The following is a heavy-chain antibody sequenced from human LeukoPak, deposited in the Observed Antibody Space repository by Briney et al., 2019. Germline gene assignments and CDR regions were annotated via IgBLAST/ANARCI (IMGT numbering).Heavy chain of an antibody. J-gene: IGHJ4*02. CDR2: IYYSGST. CDR3: ARHVGDGYNDY. Sequence: PSETLSLTCSVSGGSISSYYWSWIRQPPGKGLEWIGYIYYSGSTNYNPSLKSRVTISVDTSKNQFSLKLSSVAAADTAVYYCARHVGDGYNDYWGQGTLVTVSS. V-gene: IGHV4-59*08. D-gene: IGHD5-24*01. CDR1: GGSISSYY.